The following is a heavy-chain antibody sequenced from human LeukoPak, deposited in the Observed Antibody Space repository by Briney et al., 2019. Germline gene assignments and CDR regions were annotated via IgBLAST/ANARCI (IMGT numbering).Heavy chain of an antibody. CDR1: GFTFTSRSA. CDR3: AAPYTSSWFDL. CDR2: IVVDSDNA. D-gene: IGHD6-13*01. J-gene: IGHJ5*02. Sequence: ASVKVSCKASGFTFTSRSAVQWVRQARGQRLEWIGWIVVDSDNANYAENFQEGVTITRDMSASTSYMELSSLRSEDTAVYFCAAPYTSSWFDLWGQGTLATVSS. V-gene: IGHV1-58*01.